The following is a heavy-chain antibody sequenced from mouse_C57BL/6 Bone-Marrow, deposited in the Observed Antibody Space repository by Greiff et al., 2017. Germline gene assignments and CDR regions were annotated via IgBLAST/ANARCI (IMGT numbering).Heavy chain of an antibody. CDR3: AREGVTTGVAHWCIEV. Sequence: VQLQQSGPELVKPGASVKIPCKASGYTFTDYNMDWVKQSHGKSLEWIGDINPNNGGTIYNQKFKGKATLTVDKSSSTAYMELRSLTSEDTAVYYCAREGVTTGVAHWCIEVWGTEASGTLSS. CDR2: INPNNGGT. V-gene: IGHV1-18*01. J-gene: IGHJ1*03. CDR1: GYTFTDYN. D-gene: IGHD1-1*01.